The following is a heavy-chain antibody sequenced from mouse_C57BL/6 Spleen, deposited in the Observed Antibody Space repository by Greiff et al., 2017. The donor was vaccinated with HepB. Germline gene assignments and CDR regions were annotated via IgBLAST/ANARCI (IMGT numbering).Heavy chain of an antibody. CDR1: GYTFTSYW. V-gene: IGHV1-59*01. J-gene: IGHJ4*01. Sequence: QVQLQQPGAELVRPGTSVKLSCKASGYTFTSYWMHWVKQRPGQGLEWIGVIDPSDSYTNYNQKFKGKATLTVDTSSSTADMQLSSLTSEDSAVYYCARQRWNAMDYWGQGTSVTVSS. D-gene: IGHD1-1*02. CDR3: ARQRWNAMDY. CDR2: IDPSDSYT.